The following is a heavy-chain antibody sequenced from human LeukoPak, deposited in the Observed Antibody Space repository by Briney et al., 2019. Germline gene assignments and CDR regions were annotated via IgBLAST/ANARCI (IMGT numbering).Heavy chain of an antibody. CDR1: GYTFTRHG. Sequence: ASVEVSCKTSGYTFTRHGISWVRQAPGQGLEWMGWISGYNGDTIYAQNFQGRVTLTTDTSTNTAYMELRSLRSDDTAVYYCARDPSNTSGWYQYFDLWGRGTLVTVSS. J-gene: IGHJ2*01. D-gene: IGHD6-19*01. V-gene: IGHV1-18*01. CDR3: ARDPSNTSGWYQYFDL. CDR2: ISGYNGDT.